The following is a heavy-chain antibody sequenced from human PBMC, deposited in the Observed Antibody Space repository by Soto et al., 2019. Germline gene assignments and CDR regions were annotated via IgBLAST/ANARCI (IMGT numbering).Heavy chain of an antibody. V-gene: IGHV1-69*01. J-gene: IGHJ6*02. D-gene: IGHD2-8*01. CDR2: IIPIFGTA. Sequence: QVQLVQSGAEVKKPGSSVKVSCKASGGTFSSYAISWVRQAPGQGLEWMGGIIPIFGTANYAQKFQGRVTITADECTSTDYMELSRLRSEDTAVYYCSGVGGYCTNGVCSTGMDVWGQGTTVTVSS. CDR1: GGTFSSYA. CDR3: SGVGGYCTNGVCSTGMDV.